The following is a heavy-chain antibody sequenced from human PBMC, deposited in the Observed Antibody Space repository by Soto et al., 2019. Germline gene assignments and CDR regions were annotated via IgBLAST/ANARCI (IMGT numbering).Heavy chain of an antibody. V-gene: IGHV3-23*01. CDR2: ISGSGGST. Sequence: GGSLRLSCAASGFTFSSYAMSWVRQAPGKGLEWVSAISGSGGSTYYADSVKGRFTISRDNPKSTLFLQMNSLRAEDTAIYYCAKGSRGHYYENSGYSVSTPFDSWGQGTLVTVSS. CDR1: GFTFSSYA. J-gene: IGHJ4*02. CDR3: AKGSRGHYYENSGYSVSTPFDS. D-gene: IGHD3-22*01.